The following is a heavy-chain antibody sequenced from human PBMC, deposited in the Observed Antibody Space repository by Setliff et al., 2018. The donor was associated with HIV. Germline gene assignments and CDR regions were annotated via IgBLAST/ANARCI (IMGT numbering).Heavy chain of an antibody. V-gene: IGHV4-34*01. CDR3: AKNPGRSGYYD. J-gene: IGHJ4*02. CDR2: INHSGST. CDR1: GGSFSGYY. Sequence: TSETLSLTCAVYGGSFSGYYWSWIRQPPGKGLEWIGEINHSGSTNYNPSLKSRVTISVDTSKNQFSLRAEDTAIYYCAKNPGRSGYYDWGQGTLVTDSS. D-gene: IGHD3-22*01.